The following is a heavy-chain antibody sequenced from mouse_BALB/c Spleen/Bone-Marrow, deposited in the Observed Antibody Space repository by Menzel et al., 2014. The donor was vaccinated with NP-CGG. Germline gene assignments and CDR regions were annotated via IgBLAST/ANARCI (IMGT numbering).Heavy chain of an antibody. CDR2: INPSNGGT. J-gene: IGHJ2*01. CDR1: GYTFTSSC. Sequence: VQLQQPGAELVKPGASVKLSCKASGYTFTSSCMHWVKLRPGQGFEWIGEINPSNGGTNYNEKFQRRATLTVDKSSSTAYMHLSSLTSEDSAVYYCTIGGFDYWGQGTTLTVSS. V-gene: IGHV1S16*01. CDR3: TIGGFDY.